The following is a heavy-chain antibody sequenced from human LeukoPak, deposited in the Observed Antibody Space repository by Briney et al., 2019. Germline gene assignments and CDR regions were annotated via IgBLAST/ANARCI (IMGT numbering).Heavy chain of an antibody. J-gene: IGHJ6*02. D-gene: IGHD3-22*01. V-gene: IGHV3-9*01. Sequence: PGGSLRLSCAASGFTLDDYAMHWVRQAPGKGLEWVSGISWNSGSIGYADSVKGRFTISRDNAKNSLYLQMNSLRAEDTALYYCAKDIWPVRYYDSSGYYRGRRDYYYYGMDVWGQGTTVTVSS. CDR3: AKDIWPVRYYDSSGYYRGRRDYYYYGMDV. CDR2: ISWNSGSI. CDR1: GFTLDDYA.